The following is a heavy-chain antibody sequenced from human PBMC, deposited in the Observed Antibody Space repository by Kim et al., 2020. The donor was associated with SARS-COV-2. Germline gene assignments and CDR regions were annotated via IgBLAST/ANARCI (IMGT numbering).Heavy chain of an antibody. CDR1: GGSISSSSYY. CDR3: ARGXTMIVVVIPGGWFXX. Sequence: SETLSLTCTVSGGSISSSSYYWGWIRQPPGKGLEWIGSIYYSGSTYYNPSLKSRVTXSVDTSKNQFSLKLSXVTAADTAVYYCARGXTMIVVVIPGGWFXXWGQGXXVTVSS. D-gene: IGHD3-22*01. V-gene: IGHV4-39*01. J-gene: IGHJ5*02. CDR2: IYYSGST.